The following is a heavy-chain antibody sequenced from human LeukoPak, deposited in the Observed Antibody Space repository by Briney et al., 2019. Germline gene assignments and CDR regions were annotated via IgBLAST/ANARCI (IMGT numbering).Heavy chain of an antibody. V-gene: IGHV1-46*01. CDR1: GYTFTSYY. J-gene: IGHJ5*02. Sequence: GASVKVSCKASGYTFTSYYMHWVRQAPGQGLEWMGIINPSGGSTSYAQNFQGRVTMTRDTSTSTVYMELSSLRSEDTAVYYCARDPNYCSSTSCYAGQGLSNWFDPWGQGTLVTVSS. CDR3: ARDPNYCSSTSCYAGQGLSNWFDP. D-gene: IGHD2-2*01. CDR2: INPSGGST.